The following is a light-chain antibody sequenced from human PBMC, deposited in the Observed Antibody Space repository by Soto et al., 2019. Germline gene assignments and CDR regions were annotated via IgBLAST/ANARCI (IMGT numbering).Light chain of an antibody. J-gene: IGLJ3*02. Sequence: QSVMTQPRSVSGSLEQSVTISGTGTSSDVGAYDIVSWYQQNPDKAPRLIIFDVIKRPSGVPDRFSGSKSGNTASLTISGLQSEDEADYHCSSYAGSHTYEVFGGGTK. CDR1: SSDVGAYDI. V-gene: IGLV2-11*01. CDR2: DVI. CDR3: SSYAGSHTYEV.